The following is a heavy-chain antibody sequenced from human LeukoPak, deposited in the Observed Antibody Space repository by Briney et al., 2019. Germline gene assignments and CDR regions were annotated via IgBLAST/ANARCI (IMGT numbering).Heavy chain of an antibody. Sequence: SETLSLTCTVSGGSISSYYWSWIRQPPGKGLEWIGYIYYSGSTNYNPSLKSRVTISVDTSKNQFSLKLSSVTAADTAVYYCARQFLTYGDYEQHDWYFDLWGRGTLVTVSS. D-gene: IGHD4-17*01. CDR1: GGSISSYY. CDR3: ARQFLTYGDYEQHDWYFDL. CDR2: IYYSGST. V-gene: IGHV4-59*08. J-gene: IGHJ2*01.